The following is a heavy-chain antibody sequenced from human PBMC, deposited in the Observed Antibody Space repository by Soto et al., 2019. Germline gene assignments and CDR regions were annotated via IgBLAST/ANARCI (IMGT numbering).Heavy chain of an antibody. V-gene: IGHV3-15*01. D-gene: IGHD3-3*01. CDR1: GFTFSNAW. J-gene: IGHJ5*02. CDR2: IKSKTDGGTT. CDR3: TTSKVGRFLESAFFDP. Sequence: GGSLRLSCAASGFTFSNAWMSWVRQAPGKGLEWVGRIKSKTDGGTTDYAAPVKGRFTISRDDSKNTLYLQMNSLKTEDTAVYYCTTSKVGRFLESAFFDPWGQGTLVTVSS.